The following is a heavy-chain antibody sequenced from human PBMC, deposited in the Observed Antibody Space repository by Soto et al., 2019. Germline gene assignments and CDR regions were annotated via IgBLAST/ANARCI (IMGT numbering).Heavy chain of an antibody. D-gene: IGHD3-16*01. Sequence: QVQLVQSGAEVKKPGASVKVSCQASGYTFNSYYIHWVRPAPGQGLEWMGWINPNSDVTGYAQSFQDRVTMTRDMAITTAYMELTRLRSDDTAVYYCVRVAFNNNYDFDSWGQGTLITVSS. CDR1: GYTFNSYY. CDR2: INPNSDVT. V-gene: IGHV1-2*02. J-gene: IGHJ4*02. CDR3: VRVAFNNNYDFDS.